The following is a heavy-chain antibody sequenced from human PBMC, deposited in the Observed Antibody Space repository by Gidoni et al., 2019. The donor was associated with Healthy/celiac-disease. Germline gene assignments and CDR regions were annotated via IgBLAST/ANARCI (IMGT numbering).Heavy chain of an antibody. CDR2: ISWNSGSI. D-gene: IGHD1-1*01. J-gene: IGHJ3*02. CDR3: AKDLVNWYGLEGAFDI. V-gene: IGHV3-9*01. Sequence: EVQLVESGGGLVQPGRSLRLSCAASGFTFDDYAMHWVRQAPGKGLEWVSGISWNSGSIGYADSVKGRFTISRDNAKNSLYLQMNSLRAEDTALYYCAKDLVNWYGLEGAFDIWGQGTMVTVSS. CDR1: GFTFDDYA.